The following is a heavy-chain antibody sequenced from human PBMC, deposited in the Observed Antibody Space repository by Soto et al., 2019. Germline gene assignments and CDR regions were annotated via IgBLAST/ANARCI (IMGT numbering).Heavy chain of an antibody. CDR1: GFTFSDYY. CDR3: ARTRRGLEYSSSSDDFQH. D-gene: IGHD6-6*01. CDR2: ISSSGSTI. J-gene: IGHJ1*01. V-gene: IGHV3-11*01. Sequence: GGSLRLSCAASGFTFSDYYMSWIRQAPGKGLEWVSYISSSGSTIYYADSVKGRFTISRDNAKNSLYLQMNSLRAEDTAVYYCARTRRGLEYSSSSDDFQHWGQGTLVTVSS.